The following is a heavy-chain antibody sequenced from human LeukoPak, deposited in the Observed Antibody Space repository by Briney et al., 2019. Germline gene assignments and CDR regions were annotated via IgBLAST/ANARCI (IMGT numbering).Heavy chain of an antibody. CDR1: GGSISSSSYY. CDR2: IYYSGST. V-gene: IGHV4-39*07. Sequence: PSETLSLTCTVSGGSISSSSYYWGWIRQPPGKGLEWIGSIYYSGSTYYNPSLKSRVTISVDTSKNQFSLKLSSVTAADTAVYYCSRPGIAAAAHAFDIWGQGTMVTVSS. CDR3: SRPGIAAAAHAFDI. J-gene: IGHJ3*02. D-gene: IGHD6-13*01.